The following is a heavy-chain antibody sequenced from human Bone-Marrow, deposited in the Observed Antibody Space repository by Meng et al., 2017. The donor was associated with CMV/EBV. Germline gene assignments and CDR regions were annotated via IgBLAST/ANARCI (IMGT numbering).Heavy chain of an antibody. CDR1: GFTFSLYP. D-gene: IGHD1-7*01. CDR2: VSADGVTK. V-gene: IGHV3-30*01. Sequence: GGSLRLSCAASGFTFSLYPMHWVRQAPGKGLEWVTIVSADGVTKYYAGSVEGRFTISRDTSRSTLYLQMDSLRHEDTAIYYCARDDFGTIDWWGQGTLATVSS. CDR3: ARDDFGTIDW. J-gene: IGHJ4*02.